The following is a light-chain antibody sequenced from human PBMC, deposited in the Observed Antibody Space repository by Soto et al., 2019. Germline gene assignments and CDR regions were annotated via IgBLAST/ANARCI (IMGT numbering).Light chain of an antibody. J-gene: IGKJ1*01. Sequence: EILLTQSPGTLSLSPGERATLSCRASQSVTNSYLAWYQQKPGQAPRLLIYGASSRATGIPDRFSGSGSGTDFALTISRLEPEDFAVYYCQQYASSPRTFGQGTKVDI. CDR1: QSVTNSY. CDR3: QQYASSPRT. V-gene: IGKV3-20*01. CDR2: GAS.